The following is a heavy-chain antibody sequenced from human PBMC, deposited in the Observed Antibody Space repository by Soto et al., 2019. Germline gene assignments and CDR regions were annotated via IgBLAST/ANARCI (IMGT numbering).Heavy chain of an antibody. Sequence: QVPLVESGGGVVQPGRSLRLSCAASGFTFSSYAMHWVRQAPGKGLEGVAVISYDGSNKYYADSVKGRFTISRDNSKNTLYLQMNSLRAEDTAVYYCARDSTAVAGSFDYWGQGTLVTVSS. D-gene: IGHD6-19*01. V-gene: IGHV3-30-3*01. J-gene: IGHJ4*02. CDR1: GFTFSSYA. CDR3: ARDSTAVAGSFDY. CDR2: ISYDGSNK.